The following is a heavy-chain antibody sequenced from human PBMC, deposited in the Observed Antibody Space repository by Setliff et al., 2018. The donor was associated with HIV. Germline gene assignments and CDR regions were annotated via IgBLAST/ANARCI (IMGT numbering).Heavy chain of an antibody. CDR2: IIADNGDT. V-gene: IGHV1-3*01. Sequence: ASVKVSCKASGYTFTNFAIHWVRQAPGQRLEWMGWIIADNGDTKYSQKFEGRVTITRDTSASTAYMELNSLRSEDTAVYYCARRWGDILTGPDTFDIWGQGTMVTVSS. CDR1: GYTFTNFA. J-gene: IGHJ3*02. D-gene: IGHD3-9*01. CDR3: ARRWGDILTGPDTFDI.